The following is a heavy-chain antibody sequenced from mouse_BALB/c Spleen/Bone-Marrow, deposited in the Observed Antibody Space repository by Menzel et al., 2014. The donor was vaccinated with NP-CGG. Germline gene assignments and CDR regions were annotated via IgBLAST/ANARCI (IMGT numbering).Heavy chain of an antibody. CDR3: ARRVYYDYYAMDY. CDR1: GYTFTNYN. D-gene: IGHD1-1*01. Sequence: SGPELVKPGASVKVSCKASGYTFTNYNMYWVKQSHGKSLEWIGYIDPYSGGSRYNQNFKGKATLTVDKSSSTAYMHLNSLTSDDSAVYYCARRVYYDYYAMDYWGQGTSVTVSS. CDR2: IDPYSGGS. V-gene: IGHV1S135*01. J-gene: IGHJ4*01.